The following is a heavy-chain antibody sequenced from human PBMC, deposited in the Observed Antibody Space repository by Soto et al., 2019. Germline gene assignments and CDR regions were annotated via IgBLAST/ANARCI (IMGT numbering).Heavy chain of an antibody. D-gene: IGHD6-13*01. CDR2: IIPIFGTA. V-gene: IGHV1-69*12. J-gene: IGHJ3*02. CDR1: GGTFSSYA. CDR3: ARYSSSWYAAGNAFDS. Sequence: QVQLVQSGAEVKKPGSSVKVSCKASGGTFSSYAISWVRQAPGQGLEWMGGIIPIFGTANYAQKFQGRVTITADESTSTAYMELGSLRSEDTAVYYWARYSSSWYAAGNAFDSWGQGTMVNGSS.